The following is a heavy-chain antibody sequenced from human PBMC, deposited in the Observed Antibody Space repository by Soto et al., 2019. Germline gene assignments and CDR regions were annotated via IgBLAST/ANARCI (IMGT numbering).Heavy chain of an antibody. CDR2: IYYSGST. V-gene: IGHV4-39*01. CDR1: GGSISSSIYY. D-gene: IGHD5-12*01. CDR3: AKYSGYAASHY. Sequence: SDTLSLTCTVSGGSISSSIYYWGWIRQPPGKGLEWIGSIYYSGSTYYNPSLKSRVTISVDTSKNQFSLKLSSVTAADTAVYYCAKYSGYAASHYWGQGTLVTVSS. J-gene: IGHJ4*02.